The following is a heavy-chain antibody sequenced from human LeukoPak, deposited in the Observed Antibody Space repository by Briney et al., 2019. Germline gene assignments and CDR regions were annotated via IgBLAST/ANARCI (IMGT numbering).Heavy chain of an antibody. CDR3: ARDYLGFDP. CDR2: ISPSSSTI. D-gene: IGHD2/OR15-2a*01. J-gene: IGHJ5*02. V-gene: IGHV3-21*01. Sequence: GGSLRLSCAASVFTFRTFGMNWVRQAPGKGLEWVSFISPSSSTIYYAESVKGRFTIARDDAKNSVYLQMNSLRAEDTAIYYCARDYLGFDPWGQGTLVTVSS. CDR1: VFTFRTFG.